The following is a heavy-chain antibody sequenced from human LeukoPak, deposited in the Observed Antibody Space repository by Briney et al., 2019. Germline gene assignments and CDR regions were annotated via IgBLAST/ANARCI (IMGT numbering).Heavy chain of an antibody. CDR1: GFTFSSYA. CDR2: ISSNGGST. Sequence: GGSLRLSCAASGFTFSSYAMHWVRQAPGKGLEYVSAISSNGGSTYYANSVKGRFTISRDNSKNTLYLQMGSLRAEDMAVYYCARDRGDGYNRXFDXXGQXXXXXV. J-gene: IGHJ4*02. V-gene: IGHV3-64*01. D-gene: IGHD5-24*01. CDR3: ARDRGDGYNRXFDX.